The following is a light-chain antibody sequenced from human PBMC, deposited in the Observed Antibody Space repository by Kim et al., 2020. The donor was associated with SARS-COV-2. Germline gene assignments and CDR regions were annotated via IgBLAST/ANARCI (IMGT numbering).Light chain of an antibody. J-gene: IGLJ7*01. CDR2: AND. CDR1: SPNIGKNT. CDR3: AAWDDNLNGVV. V-gene: IGLV1-44*01. Sequence: GQHVTIFGSGSSPNIGKNTVNWYQQFPGKAPKVLIYANDERPSGVPDRFSGSKSGTSGSLTISGLQSDDESDFYCAAWDDNLNGVVFGGGTQLTVL.